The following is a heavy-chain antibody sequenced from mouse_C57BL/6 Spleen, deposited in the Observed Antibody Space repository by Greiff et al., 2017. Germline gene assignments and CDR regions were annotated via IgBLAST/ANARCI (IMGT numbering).Heavy chain of an antibody. CDR1: GYTFTTYP. CDR3: ARGGAYVGYFDV. D-gene: IGHD1-1*01. J-gene: IGHJ1*03. V-gene: IGHV1-47*01. Sequence: VKLQESGAELVKPGASVKMSCKASGYTFTTYPIEWMKQNHGKSLEWIGNFHPYNDDTKYNEKFKGKATLTVEKSSSTVYLELSRLTSDDSAVYYCARGGAYVGYFDVWGTGTTVTVSS. CDR2: FHPYNDDT.